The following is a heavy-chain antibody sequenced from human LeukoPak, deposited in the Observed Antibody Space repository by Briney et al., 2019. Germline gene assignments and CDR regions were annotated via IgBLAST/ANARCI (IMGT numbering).Heavy chain of an antibody. CDR2: IYSGGST. V-gene: IGHV3-53*05. CDR3: AKGSSGYDSAFDY. D-gene: IGHD5-12*01. CDR1: GFTVSSNH. J-gene: IGHJ4*02. Sequence: PGGSLRLSCAASGFTVSSNHMSWVRQAPGKGLEWVSVIYSGGSTDYADSVKGRFTISRDNSKNTLYPQMNSLRAEDTAVYYCAKGSSGYDSAFDYWGQGTLVTVSS.